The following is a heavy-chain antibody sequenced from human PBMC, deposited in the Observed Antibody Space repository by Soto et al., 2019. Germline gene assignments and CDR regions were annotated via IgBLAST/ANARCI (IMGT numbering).Heavy chain of an antibody. Sequence: SETLSLTCTVTGDSISSRSYYWGWIRQPPGKGLEWIGSIYHSGSTYNNPSLRSRVSMSIDTSKDQFSLKLKSVTAADTALYFCERQRNPVVTQDYFDVCGPGPLVTVYS. CDR3: ERQRNPVVTQDYFDV. D-gene: IGHD2-21*02. J-gene: IGHJ4*02. CDR1: GDSISSRSYY. CDR2: IYHSGST. V-gene: IGHV4-39*01.